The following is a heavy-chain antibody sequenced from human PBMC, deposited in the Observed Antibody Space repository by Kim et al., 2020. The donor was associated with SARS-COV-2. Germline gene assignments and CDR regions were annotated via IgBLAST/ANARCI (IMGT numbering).Heavy chain of an antibody. CDR1: GGSISSSSYY. Sequence: SETLSLTCTVSGGSISSSSYYWGWIRQPPGKGLEWIGCIYYSGSTYYNPSLKSRVTISVDTSKNQFSLKLSSVTAADTAVYYCARHQSSGWYWGYAFDIWGKGTMVTVSS. CDR2: IYYSGST. J-gene: IGHJ3*02. V-gene: IGHV4-39*01. CDR3: ARHQSSGWYWGYAFDI. D-gene: IGHD6-19*01.